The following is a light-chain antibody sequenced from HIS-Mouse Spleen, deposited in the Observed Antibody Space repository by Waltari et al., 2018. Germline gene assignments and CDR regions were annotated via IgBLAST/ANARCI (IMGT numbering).Light chain of an antibody. CDR2: AAS. V-gene: IGKV1-8*01. J-gene: IGKJ3*01. CDR1: QGISSY. CDR3: QQYYSYPLT. Sequence: AIRMTQSPSSFSASTGDRVTNTCRASQGISSYLAWYQQKPGKAPKLLIYAASTLQSGVPSRFSGSGSGTDFTLTISCLQSEDFATYYCQQYYSYPLTFGPGTKVDIK.